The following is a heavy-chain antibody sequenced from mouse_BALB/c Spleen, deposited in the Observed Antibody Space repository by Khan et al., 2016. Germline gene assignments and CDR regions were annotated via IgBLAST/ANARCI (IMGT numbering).Heavy chain of an antibody. CDR3: ARDYYGSSYFDY. CDR1: GYSITSDYA. J-gene: IGHJ2*01. D-gene: IGHD1-1*01. V-gene: IGHV3-2*02. Sequence: EVQLQESGPGLVKPSQSLSLTCTVTGYSITSDYAWNWIRQFPGNKLEWMGYISYSGSTSYNPSLKSRISITRDTSKNQFFLQLNSVTTDDTVTNYWARDYYGSSYFDYWGQGTTLTVSS. CDR2: ISYSGST.